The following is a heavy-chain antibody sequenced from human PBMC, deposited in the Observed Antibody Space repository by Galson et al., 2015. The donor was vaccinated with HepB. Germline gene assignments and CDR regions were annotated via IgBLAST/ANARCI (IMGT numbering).Heavy chain of an antibody. V-gene: IGHV3-33*01. J-gene: IGHJ5*01. Sequence: SLRLSCAASGFTFSKHGMHWVRQAPGKGLEWVAVIWYDGSKEYYTHPVKGRFTISRDNSKNILHLQMNSLRSEDTAVYYCARYSAGYGLDSWGEGTLVTVST. D-gene: IGHD5-12*01. CDR2: IWYDGSKE. CDR3: ARYSAGYGLDS. CDR1: GFTFSKHG.